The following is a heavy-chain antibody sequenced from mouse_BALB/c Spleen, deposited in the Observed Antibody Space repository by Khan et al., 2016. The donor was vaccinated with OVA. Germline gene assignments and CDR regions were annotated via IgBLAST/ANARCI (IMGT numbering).Heavy chain of an antibody. CDR3: ARELFTTVVATPCAY. CDR1: GFTFSNYA. J-gene: IGHJ3*01. Sequence: EVELVESGGGLVKPGGSLKLSCAASGFTFSNYAMSWVRQTPEKRLEWVATISSGGSYTYYPDSVQGRFTISRDNAKNTLSLQMSSLWSEDTAIYYCARELFTTVVATPCAYWGQGTLVTVSA. CDR2: ISSGGSYT. D-gene: IGHD1-1*01. V-gene: IGHV5-9-3*01.